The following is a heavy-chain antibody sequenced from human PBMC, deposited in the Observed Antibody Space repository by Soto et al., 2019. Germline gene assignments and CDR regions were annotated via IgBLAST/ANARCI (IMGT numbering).Heavy chain of an antibody. D-gene: IGHD6-25*01. V-gene: IGHV5-51*01. Sequence: PGESLKISCKGSGYTFSSYWIGWVRQMPGKGLEWMGIIYPGDSDTRYSPPFQGQVTISADKYIRTAYLQWSSLKASDTATYYCARRGRDSSGDFYYNGMDVWGQGTTVTVSS. CDR1: GYTFSSYW. CDR3: ARRGRDSSGDFYYNGMDV. CDR2: IYPGDSDT. J-gene: IGHJ6*02.